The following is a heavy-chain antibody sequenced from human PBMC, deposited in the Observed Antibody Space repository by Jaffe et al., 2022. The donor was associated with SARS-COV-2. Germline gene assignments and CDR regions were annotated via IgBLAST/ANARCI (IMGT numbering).Heavy chain of an antibody. CDR3: AKDISYYDFWSGEYYYYYYGMDV. Sequence: EVQLLESGGGLVQPGGSLRLSCAASGFTFSSYAMSWVRQAPGKGLEWVSAISGSGGSTYYADSVKGRFTISRDNSKNTLYLQMNSLRAEDTAVYYCAKDISYYDFWSGEYYYYYYGMDVWGQGTTVTVSS. J-gene: IGHJ6*02. V-gene: IGHV3-23*01. CDR1: GFTFSSYA. CDR2: ISGSGGST. D-gene: IGHD3-3*01.